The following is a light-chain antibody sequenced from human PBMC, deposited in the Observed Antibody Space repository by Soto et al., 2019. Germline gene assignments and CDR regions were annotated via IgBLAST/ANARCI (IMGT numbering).Light chain of an antibody. CDR2: EVT. CDR1: TSDVGAYNY. Sequence: QSALTQPPSASGSPGQSVTISCTGTTSDVGAYNYVSWYQQHPGKAPKLMIYEVTKRPSGVPDRFSGSKSGNTASLTVSGLQAEDAPDYFCSSYAGSNSFVFGSGTKGTV. J-gene: IGLJ1*01. V-gene: IGLV2-8*01. CDR3: SSYAGSNSFV.